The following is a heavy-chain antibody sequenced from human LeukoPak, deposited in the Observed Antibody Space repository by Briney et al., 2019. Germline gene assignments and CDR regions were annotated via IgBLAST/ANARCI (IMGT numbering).Heavy chain of an antibody. CDR2: SSGSGGST. D-gene: IGHD3-3*01. CDR3: AKETAFWSGQDAFDS. Sequence: PGGSLRLSCAASGFTFNNYAMSWVRQAPGKGLEWVSASSGSGGSTYYADSVKGRFTISRDNSKNTLDLQMNSLRDEDTAVYYCAKETAFWSGQDAFDSWGQGTMVTVSS. V-gene: IGHV3-23*01. CDR1: GFTFNNYA. J-gene: IGHJ3*02.